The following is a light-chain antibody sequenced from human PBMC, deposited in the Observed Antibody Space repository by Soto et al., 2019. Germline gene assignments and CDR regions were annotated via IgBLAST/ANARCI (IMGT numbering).Light chain of an antibody. J-gene: IGLJ2*01. CDR3: SSYTSSSTVV. CDR2: DVS. CDR1: SSDVGVDNS. Sequence: QSVLTQPASVSGSPGQSITLSCTGTSSDVGVDNSVSWYQQYPGKAPKLMIYDVSNRPSGVSNRFSGSKSGNTASLTISGLPAEEEADYYCSSYTSSSTVVFGGGTQLTVL. V-gene: IGLV2-14*01.